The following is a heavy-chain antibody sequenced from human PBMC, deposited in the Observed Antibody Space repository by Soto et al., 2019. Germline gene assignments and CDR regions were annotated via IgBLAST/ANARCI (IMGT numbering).Heavy chain of an antibody. CDR3: ARGLYYYDSSGYYVAYFDY. Sequence: PSETLSLTCTVSGGSVSSGSYYWSWIRQPPGKGLEWIGYIYYSGSTNYNPSPKSRVTISVDTSKNQFSLKLSSVTAADTAVYYCARGLYYYDSSGYYVAYFDYWGQGTLVTVSS. J-gene: IGHJ4*02. CDR2: IYYSGST. D-gene: IGHD3-22*01. V-gene: IGHV4-61*01. CDR1: GGSVSSGSYY.